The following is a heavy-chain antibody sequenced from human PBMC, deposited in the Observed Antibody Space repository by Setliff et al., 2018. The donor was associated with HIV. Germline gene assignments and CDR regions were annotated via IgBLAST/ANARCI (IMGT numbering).Heavy chain of an antibody. CDR2: IYTSGNT. CDR3: ASGPHQYFHFYGMDV. Sequence: PSETLSLTCTVSGGSINSGSYYWGWIRQPPGKGLEWIGSIYTSGNTYYNPSLKSRVTVSVDTSKNQFSLTLNSVTAADTAVYHCASGPHQYFHFYGMDVWGQGTTVTVSS. V-gene: IGHV4-39*01. CDR1: GGSINSGSYY. J-gene: IGHJ6*02.